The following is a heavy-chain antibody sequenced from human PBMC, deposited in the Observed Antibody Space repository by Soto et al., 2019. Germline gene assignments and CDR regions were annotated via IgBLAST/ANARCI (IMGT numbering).Heavy chain of an antibody. CDR1: GFTFSSYS. CDR2: ISTSSTII. CDR3: ASGGYYYDGSGYYR. J-gene: IGHJ5*02. D-gene: IGHD3-22*01. Sequence: EVQLVESGGGLVQPGGSLRLSCATSGFTFSSYSMNWVRQSPGKGLEWISYISTSSTIIYYADSVRGRCTISRDNAKNSLYLQMNSLRDEDTAVYYCASGGYYYDGSGYYRWGQGTLVTVSS. V-gene: IGHV3-48*02.